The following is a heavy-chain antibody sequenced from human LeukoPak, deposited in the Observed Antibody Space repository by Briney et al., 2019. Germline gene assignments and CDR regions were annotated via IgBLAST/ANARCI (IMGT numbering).Heavy chain of an antibody. Sequence: ASVTVSFTSSGYTFTVSHMHWGRQARGQGLQGMGWINPNSVDTNYAQRFQGRVTMTRDTAISTAYMEVSRLRYDATAVYSCAAHPGYGSGSYYYEGWSYGMDVWGQGTTVTVSS. J-gene: IGHJ6*02. V-gene: IGHV1-2*02. CDR1: GYTFTVSH. CDR3: AAHPGYGSGSYYYEGWSYGMDV. D-gene: IGHD3-10*01. CDR2: INPNSVDT.